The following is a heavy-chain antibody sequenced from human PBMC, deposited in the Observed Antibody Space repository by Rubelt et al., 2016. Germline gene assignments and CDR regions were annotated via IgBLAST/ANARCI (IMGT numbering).Heavy chain of an antibody. CDR3: AKEVFGEQGTFDG. V-gene: IGHV3-23*01. Sequence: AASGFIFSHCAMTWVRQAPGKGLEWVASISGGGDSTYYTDSVKGRFTISRDNSKNTGYLQMNSLRDEDTAVYYCAKEVFGEQGTFDGWGQGTMVNVSS. CDR2: ISGGGDST. D-gene: IGHD3-16*01. J-gene: IGHJ3*01. CDR1: GFIFSHCA.